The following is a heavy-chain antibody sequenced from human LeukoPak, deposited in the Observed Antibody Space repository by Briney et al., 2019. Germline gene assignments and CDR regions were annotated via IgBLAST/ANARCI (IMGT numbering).Heavy chain of an antibody. CDR1: GFTVSTDY. J-gene: IGHJ4*02. Sequence: GGSLRLSCAASGFTVSTDYMSWVRQAPGKGLEWVSVIYSAGNTFYADSVKGRFTISRHTSKNTLYLQMNSLRAEDTAVYYCARGPHTAMVTLWDYWGQGTLVTVSS. V-gene: IGHV3-53*01. D-gene: IGHD5-18*01. CDR3: ARGPHTAMVTLWDY. CDR2: IYSAGNT.